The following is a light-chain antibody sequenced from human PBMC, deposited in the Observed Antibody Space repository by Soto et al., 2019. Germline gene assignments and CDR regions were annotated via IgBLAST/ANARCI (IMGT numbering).Light chain of an antibody. Sequence: QSVLAQPPSASGSPGQSVTISCIGTASDIGRYNYVSWYQHHPGKAPKLIIYEVTKQPSGVPDRFSGSKSGNTASLTVSGLQAADEADYYCNSYVGSNNYVFGTGTKVTVL. J-gene: IGLJ1*01. CDR3: NSYVGSNNYV. V-gene: IGLV2-8*01. CDR1: ASDIGRYNY. CDR2: EVT.